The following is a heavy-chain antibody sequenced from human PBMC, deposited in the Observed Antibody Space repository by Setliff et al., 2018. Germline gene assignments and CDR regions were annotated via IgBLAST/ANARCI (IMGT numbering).Heavy chain of an antibody. CDR3: AGTDAYCDGDCSIS. V-gene: IGHV1-69*13. J-gene: IGHJ5*02. D-gene: IGHD2-21*02. CDR2: IISILGIT. CDR1: GGAFSTYS. Sequence: GASVKVSCKASGGAFSTYSLSWVRQAPGQGFERVGRIISILGITNYAQRFQGRVTITADDSTSTIYMDVSSLRAKDTATYYCAGTDAYCDGDCSISWGQGTLVT.